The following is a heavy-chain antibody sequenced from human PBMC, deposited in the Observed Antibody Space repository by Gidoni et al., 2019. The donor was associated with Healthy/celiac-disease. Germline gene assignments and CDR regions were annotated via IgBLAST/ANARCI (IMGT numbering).Heavy chain of an antibody. CDR2: ISAYNGNT. V-gene: IGHV1-18*01. D-gene: IGHD1-26*01. J-gene: IGHJ3*02. CDR3: ARPSSPIIVGAIPDAFDI. CDR1: GYTFTSYG. Sequence: QVQLVQSGAEVKKPGASVKVSCKASGYTFTSYGISWVRQAPGQGLEWMGWISAYNGNTNYAQKLQGRVTMTTDTSTSTAYMELRSLRSDDTAVYYCARPSSPIIVGAIPDAFDIWGQGTMVTVSS.